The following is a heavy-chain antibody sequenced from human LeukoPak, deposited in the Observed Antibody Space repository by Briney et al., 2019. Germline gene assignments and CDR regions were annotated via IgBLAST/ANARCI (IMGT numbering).Heavy chain of an antibody. V-gene: IGHV4-34*01. CDR1: GGSFSGYY. J-gene: IGHJ4*02. CDR3: ARDTVTPNYFDY. Sequence: SETLSLTCAVYGGSFSGYYWSWIRQPPGKGLEWIGEINHSGSTNYNPSLKSRVTISVDTSKNQFSLKLSSVTAADTAVYYCARDTVTPNYFDYWGQGTLVTVSS. CDR2: INHSGST. D-gene: IGHD4-11*01.